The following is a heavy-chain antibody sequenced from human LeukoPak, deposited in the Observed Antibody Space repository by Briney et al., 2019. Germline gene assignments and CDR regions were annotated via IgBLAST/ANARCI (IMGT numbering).Heavy chain of an antibody. CDR2: ISFSSSTT. Sequence: GGSLRLSCAASGFTFSSYSMNWVRQAPGRGLEWDSYISFSSSTTYYADSVEGRCTISRDNAKKSLYLQMNSLRDEDTAVYYCARVVVGATSHWFDPWGQGTLVTVSS. V-gene: IGHV3-48*02. CDR1: GFTFSSYS. D-gene: IGHD1-26*01. J-gene: IGHJ5*02. CDR3: ARVVVGATSHWFDP.